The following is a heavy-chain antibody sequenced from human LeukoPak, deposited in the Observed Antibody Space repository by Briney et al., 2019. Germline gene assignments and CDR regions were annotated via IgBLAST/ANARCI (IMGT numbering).Heavy chain of an antibody. J-gene: IGHJ4*02. Sequence: GASVKVSCKASGGTFSSYAISWVRQAPGQGLEWMGRIIPILGIANYAQKFQGRVTITADKSTSTAYMELSSLRSGDTAVYYCAREHHDTWDYWGQGTLVTVSS. V-gene: IGHV1-69*04. CDR3: AREHHDTWDY. CDR2: IIPILGIA. D-gene: IGHD3-22*01. CDR1: GGTFSSYA.